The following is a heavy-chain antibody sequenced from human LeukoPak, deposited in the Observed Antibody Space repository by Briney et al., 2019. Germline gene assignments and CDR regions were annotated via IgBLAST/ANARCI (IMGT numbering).Heavy chain of an antibody. CDR1: GGSISGTNYY. V-gene: IGHV4-39*01. J-gene: IGHJ4*02. D-gene: IGHD2-21*01. CDR2: IYSSGNT. Sequence: SETLSLTCTVSGGSISGTNYYWGWIRQPPGKGLEWIGTIYSSGNTYYNPSLKSRVTISVDTSKNQFSLKLTSVTAADTAVYYCARQPTYFYFDYWGQGALVTVSS. CDR3: ARQPTYFYFDY.